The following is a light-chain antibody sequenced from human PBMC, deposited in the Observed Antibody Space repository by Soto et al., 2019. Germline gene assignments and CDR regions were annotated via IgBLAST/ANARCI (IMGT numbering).Light chain of an antibody. J-gene: IGKJ1*01. CDR1: QGISHW. CDR2: EAS. Sequence: DIQMTQAPASVSASVGDRVTITCRASQGISHWLAWYQQKPGNAPKRLIYEASSLERGVPAWFGGSGSATDFSLTISSLQPEDFAADYCQQANSFPWTFGQGTKV. V-gene: IGKV1-12*02. CDR3: QQANSFPWT.